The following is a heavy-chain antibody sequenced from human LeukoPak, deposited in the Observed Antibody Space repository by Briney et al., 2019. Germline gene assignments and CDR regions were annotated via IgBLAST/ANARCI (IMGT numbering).Heavy chain of an antibody. CDR1: GGSISNYW. CDR3: AGGTPITMVRGVVLNFVRVTFDI. D-gene: IGHD3-10*01. V-gene: IGHV4-59*01. CDR2: VFDSGGT. Sequence: SETLSLTCTVSGGSISNYWWSRLRQPPGKGLEWIGYVFDSGGTNYNPSLKSRVTISVDTSKKQFSLKLSSVTAADTAVYYCAGGTPITMVRGVVLNFVRVTFDIWGQGTMVTVSS. J-gene: IGHJ3*02.